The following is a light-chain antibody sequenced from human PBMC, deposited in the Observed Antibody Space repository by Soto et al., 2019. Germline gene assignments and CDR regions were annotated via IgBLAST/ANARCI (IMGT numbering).Light chain of an antibody. J-gene: IGKJ1*01. V-gene: IGKV1-39*01. CDR3: HQGYSTPRT. Sequence: DIQMTQSPSSLSASVGDRVTITCRASQSISSYLNWYQQKPGKAPKLLIYGASSLQSGVPSRFSGRGSGTDFTLTISSLQPEDFATYYCHQGYSTPRTFGQGTKVEIK. CDR2: GAS. CDR1: QSISSY.